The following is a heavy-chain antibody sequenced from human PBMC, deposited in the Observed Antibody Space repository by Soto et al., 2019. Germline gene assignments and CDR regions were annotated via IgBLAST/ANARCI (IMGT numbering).Heavy chain of an antibody. V-gene: IGHV3-53*01. J-gene: IGHJ6*02. CDR1: GFIVSGNY. CDR3: ARNRSPYGMDV. CDR2: IYSSGNT. Sequence: PGGSLRLSCAASGFIVSGNYMNWVRQAPGKGLEWVSVIYSSGNTYYADSVKGRFTISRDKSKTTVYLQMNSLRAEDTAVYYCARNRSPYGMDVWGQGTTVTVSS.